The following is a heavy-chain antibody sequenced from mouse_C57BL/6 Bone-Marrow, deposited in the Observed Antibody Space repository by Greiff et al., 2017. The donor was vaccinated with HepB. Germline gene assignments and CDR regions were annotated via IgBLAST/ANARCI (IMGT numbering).Heavy chain of an antibody. V-gene: IGHV1-39*01. CDR2: INPNYGTT. Sequence: EVKLQESGPELVKPGASVKISCKASGYSFTDYNMNWVKQSNGKCLEWIGVINPNYGTTSYNQKFKGKATLTVDQSSSTAYMQLNSLTSEDSAVYYCASVDGYAMDYWGQGTSVTVSS. J-gene: IGHJ4*01. CDR3: ASVDGYAMDY. CDR1: GYSFTDYN.